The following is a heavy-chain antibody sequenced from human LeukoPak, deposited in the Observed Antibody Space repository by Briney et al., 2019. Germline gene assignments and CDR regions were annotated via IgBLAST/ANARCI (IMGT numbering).Heavy chain of an antibody. V-gene: IGHV3-23*01. CDR2: ISASGGAT. J-gene: IGHJ3*01. D-gene: IGHD1-14*01. Sequence: PGGSLRLSCAGSGFTFSSYGMSWVRQAPGKGLEWVSGISASGGATYYADSVKGRFTISRDNARNTLSLQMNSLTIEDTAVYYCVVVVEPPDSDGFDVWGQGTMITVSS. CDR1: GFTFSSYG. CDR3: VVVVEPPDSDGFDV.